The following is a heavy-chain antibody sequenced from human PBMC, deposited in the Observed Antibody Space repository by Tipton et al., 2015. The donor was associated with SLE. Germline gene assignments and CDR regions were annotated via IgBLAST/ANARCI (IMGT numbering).Heavy chain of an antibody. Sequence: TLSLTCTVSGGSISSHYWSWIRQPPGKGLEWIGYIYYSGSTNYNPSLKSRVTISVDTSKNQFSLKLSSVTAADTAVYYCAGTTYYDFWSGYQFDYWGQGTLVTVSS. D-gene: IGHD3-3*01. CDR1: GGSISSHY. CDR2: IYYSGST. CDR3: AGTTYYDFWSGYQFDY. J-gene: IGHJ4*02. V-gene: IGHV4-59*11.